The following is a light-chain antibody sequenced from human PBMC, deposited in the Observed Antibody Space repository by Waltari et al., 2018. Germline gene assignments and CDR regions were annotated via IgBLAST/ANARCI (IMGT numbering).Light chain of an antibody. CDR3: QHYSTYSRT. CDR1: QSISTW. V-gene: IGKV1-5*03. CDR2: KAS. Sequence: DIQMTQLPSTLSASVGDSVTITCWASQSISTWLAWYQQKPGKAPKLLIYKASILESGVPSRISGSGSGTEFTLTINSLQPDDFATYYCQHYSTYSRTFGQGTKVEIK. J-gene: IGKJ1*01.